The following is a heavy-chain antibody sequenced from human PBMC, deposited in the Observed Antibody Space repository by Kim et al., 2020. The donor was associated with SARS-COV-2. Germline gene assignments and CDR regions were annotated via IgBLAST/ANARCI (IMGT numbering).Heavy chain of an antibody. CDR2: IWYDGSNK. Sequence: GGSLRLSCAASGFTFSSYGMHWVRQAPGKGLEWVAVIWYDGSNKYYADSVKGRFTISRDNSKNTLYLQMNSLRAEDTAVYYCARDMGYCSSTSCSRLYYYYGMDVWGQGTTVTVSS. CDR3: ARDMGYCSSTSCSRLYYYYGMDV. J-gene: IGHJ6*02. D-gene: IGHD2-2*01. V-gene: IGHV3-33*01. CDR1: GFTFSSYG.